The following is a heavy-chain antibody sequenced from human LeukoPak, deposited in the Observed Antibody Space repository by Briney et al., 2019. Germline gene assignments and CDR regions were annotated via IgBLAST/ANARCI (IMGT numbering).Heavy chain of an antibody. CDR2: ISAYNGNT. V-gene: IGHV1-18*01. D-gene: IGHD6-13*01. CDR3: ARDSAGGSSWYKGRFDY. J-gene: IGHJ4*02. CDR1: GYTFTSYG. Sequence: GAPVKVSCKASGYTFTSYGISWVRQAPGQGLEWMGWISAYNGNTNYAQKLQGRVTMTTDTSTSTAYMELRSLRSDDTAVYYCARDSAGGSSWYKGRFDYWGQGTLVTVSS.